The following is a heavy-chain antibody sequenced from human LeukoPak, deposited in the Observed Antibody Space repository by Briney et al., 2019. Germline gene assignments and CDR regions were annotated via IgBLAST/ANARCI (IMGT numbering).Heavy chain of an antibody. D-gene: IGHD5-18*01. V-gene: IGHV3-11*04. Sequence: PGGSLRLSCVASGFNFSDYYMNWIRQSPGKGLEWLSYISTSSSAIHYADSVKGRFTISRDNAENPLYLQMNSLRAEDTAVYYCARDDRYSYGYNDYWGREPWSPSPQ. CDR2: ISTSSSAI. CDR3: ARDDRYSYGYNDY. J-gene: IGHJ4*02. CDR1: GFNFSDYY.